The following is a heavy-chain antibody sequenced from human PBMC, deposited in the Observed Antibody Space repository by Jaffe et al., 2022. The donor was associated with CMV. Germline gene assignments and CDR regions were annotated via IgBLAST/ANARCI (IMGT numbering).Heavy chain of an antibody. Sequence: QVQLQESGPGLVKPSETLSLTCTVSGGAIRPYYWNWIRQTPGKGLEWIGYIYYTGTTNYNPSLKSRVTVSLDTSKNQFSLRLSSMTAADTARYYCARRHKLEIGPHDAFDKWGQGTMVTVSS. J-gene: IGHJ3*02. CDR1: GGAIRPYY. CDR2: IYYTGTT. CDR3: ARRHKLEIGPHDAFDK. D-gene: IGHD1-1*01. V-gene: IGHV4-59*08.